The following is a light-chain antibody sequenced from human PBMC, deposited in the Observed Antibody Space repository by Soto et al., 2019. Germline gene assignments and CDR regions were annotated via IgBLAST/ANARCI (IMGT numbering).Light chain of an antibody. J-gene: IGKJ1*01. Sequence: DIVMTQSPDSLTVSLGERATINCKSSQRILNSSNNKNYLAWYQQKPGQPPKLLIYWASIRESGVPDRFSGSGSGTDFTLTISSLQAEDVAVYYCQQYYTTPRTFGQGTKVEIK. CDR2: WAS. CDR3: QQYYTTPRT. V-gene: IGKV4-1*01. CDR1: QRILNSSNNKNY.